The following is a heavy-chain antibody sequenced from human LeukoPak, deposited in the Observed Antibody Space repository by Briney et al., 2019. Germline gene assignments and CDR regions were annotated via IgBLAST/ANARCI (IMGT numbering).Heavy chain of an antibody. CDR1: GDSITNNSYF. D-gene: IGHD3-10*01. CDR2: IYSTGST. Sequence: MTSQTLSLTCTVSGDSITNNSYFWSWIRRPAGQGLEWIGRIYSTGSTTYNPSLKSRVTISVDTSKNQFSLRLTSMTAADTAIYYCARDWGVGDRRWFDPWGQGTLVTVSS. CDR3: ARDWGVGDRRWFDP. J-gene: IGHJ5*02. V-gene: IGHV4-61*02.